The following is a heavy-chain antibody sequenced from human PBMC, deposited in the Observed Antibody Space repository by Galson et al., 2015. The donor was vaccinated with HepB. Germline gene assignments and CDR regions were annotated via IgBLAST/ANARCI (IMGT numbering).Heavy chain of an antibody. CDR3: ARRSITMVRGVSHWFDP. Sequence: SVKVSCKASGYTFTSYAMNWVRQAPGQGLEWMGWINTNTGNPTYAQGFTGRFVFSLDTSVSTAYLQISSLKAEDTAVYYCARRSITMVRGVSHWFDPWGQGTLVTVSS. J-gene: IGHJ5*02. CDR1: GYTFTSYA. D-gene: IGHD3-10*01. V-gene: IGHV7-4-1*02. CDR2: INTNTGNP.